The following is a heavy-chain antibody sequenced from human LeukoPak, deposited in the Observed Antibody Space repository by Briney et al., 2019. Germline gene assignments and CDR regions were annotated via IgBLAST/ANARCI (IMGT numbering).Heavy chain of an antibody. D-gene: IGHD3-22*01. Sequence: GGSLRLSCAASGFTFSNAWMSWVRQAPGKGLEWVGRIKSKTDGGTTDYAAPVKGRFTISRDDSKNTLYLQMNSLKTEDTAVYYCTKTGHYDASHWDIWGKGTMVTVSS. V-gene: IGHV3-15*01. CDR3: TKTGHYDASHWDI. CDR1: GFTFSNAW. J-gene: IGHJ3*02. CDR2: IKSKTDGGTT.